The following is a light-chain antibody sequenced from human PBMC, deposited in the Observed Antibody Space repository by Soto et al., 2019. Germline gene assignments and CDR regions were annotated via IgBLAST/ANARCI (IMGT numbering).Light chain of an antibody. Sequence: QSVLTQPASVSGSPGQSITISCTGTSSDVGSYNLVSWYQQHPGKAPELMIYEVSKRPSGVSNRFSGPKSGNTASLTISGLQAEDEADYHCCSYAPSSTYVFGTGTKLTVL. CDR3: CSYAPSSTYV. V-gene: IGLV2-23*02. CDR1: SSDVGSYNL. CDR2: EVS. J-gene: IGLJ1*01.